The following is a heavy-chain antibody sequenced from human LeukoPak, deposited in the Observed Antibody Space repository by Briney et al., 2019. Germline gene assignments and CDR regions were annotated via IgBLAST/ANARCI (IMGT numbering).Heavy chain of an antibody. J-gene: IGHJ4*02. CDR2: IYYSGNS. V-gene: IGHV4-30-4*08. D-gene: IGHD2/OR15-2a*01. CDR1: GGSINSGDYY. CDR3: ARGNNPYYFDY. Sequence: KPSETLSLTCTVSGGSINSGDYYWSWIRQPPGKGLEWIGYIYYSGNSFYNPSLKSRVTISVDTSKNHVSLNLSSVTAADTAVYYCARGNNPYYFDYWGQGTLVTVS.